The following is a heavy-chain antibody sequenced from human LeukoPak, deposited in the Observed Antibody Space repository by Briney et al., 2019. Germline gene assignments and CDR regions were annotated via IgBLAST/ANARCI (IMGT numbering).Heavy chain of an antibody. V-gene: IGHV4-4*07. D-gene: IGHD2/OR15-2a*01. J-gene: IGHJ4*02. CDR1: GGSISSYY. Sequence: SETLSLTCTVSGGSISSYYWSWIRQPAGKGLEWIGRIYTSGSTNYNPSLKSRVTMSVDTSKNQFSLKLSSVTAADTAVYYCARGHDAPTNLLPMPKDWGQGTLVTVSS. CDR3: ARGHDAPTNLLPMPKD. CDR2: IYTSGST.